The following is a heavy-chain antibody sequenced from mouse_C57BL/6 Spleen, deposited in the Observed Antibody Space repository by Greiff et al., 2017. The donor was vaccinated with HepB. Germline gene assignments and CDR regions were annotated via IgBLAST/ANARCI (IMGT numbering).Heavy chain of an antibody. CDR3: ARDSSGYKDY. Sequence: EVKVVESGGGLVKPGGSLKLSCAASGFTFSSYAMSWVRQTPEKRLEWVATISDGGSYTYYPDNVKGRFTISRDNAKNNLYLQMSHLKSEDTAMYYCARDSSGYKDYWGQGTTLTVSS. D-gene: IGHD3-2*02. J-gene: IGHJ2*01. CDR1: GFTFSSYA. CDR2: ISDGGSYT. V-gene: IGHV5-4*01.